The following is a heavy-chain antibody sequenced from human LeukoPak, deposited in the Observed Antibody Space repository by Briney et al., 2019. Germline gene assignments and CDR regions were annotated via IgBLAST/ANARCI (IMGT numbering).Heavy chain of an antibody. CDR2: INSDASDT. Sequence: GGSLRLSCAASGFTFSSYAMHWVRQAPGKGLVWISRINSDASDTNYADFVKGRFTISRDNAKNTVYLQINSLRDEDTAVYYCARICSSTDCLIPDWGQGTLVTVSS. CDR1: GFTFSSYA. J-gene: IGHJ4*02. V-gene: IGHV3-74*01. D-gene: IGHD2-2*01. CDR3: ARICSSTDCLIPD.